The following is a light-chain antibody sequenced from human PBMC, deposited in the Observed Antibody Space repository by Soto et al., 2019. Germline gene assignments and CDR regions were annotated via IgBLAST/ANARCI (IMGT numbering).Light chain of an antibody. CDR1: SSDVGGYNY. V-gene: IGLV2-14*01. Sequence: QSVLTQPASVSGSPGQSITISCTGTSSDVGGYNYVSWYQQHTGKAPKLMIYDVSNRPSGVSNTFSGSKPGNTASLTISGLQAEDEAEYYCSSYTSSRTKVFGTGTKLTVL. CDR2: DVS. J-gene: IGLJ1*01. CDR3: SSYTSSRTKV.